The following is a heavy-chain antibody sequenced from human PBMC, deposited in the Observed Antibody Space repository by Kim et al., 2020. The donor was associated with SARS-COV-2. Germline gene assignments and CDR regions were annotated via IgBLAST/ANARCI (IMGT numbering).Heavy chain of an antibody. V-gene: IGHV3-23*01. CDR1: GFTFSSYA. D-gene: IGHD1-26*01. Sequence: GGSLRLSCAASGFTFSSYAMSWVRQAPGKGLEWVSAISGSGGSTYYADSVKGRFTISRDNSKNTLYLQMNSLRAEDTAVYYCAKDRPRGWELRGESDYWGQGTLVTVSS. CDR3: AKDRPRGWELRGESDY. J-gene: IGHJ4*02. CDR2: ISGSGGST.